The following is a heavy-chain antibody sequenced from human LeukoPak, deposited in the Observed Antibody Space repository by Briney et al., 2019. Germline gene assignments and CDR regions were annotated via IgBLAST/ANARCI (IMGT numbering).Heavy chain of an antibody. CDR2: IKQDGSEK. V-gene: IGHV3-7*01. CDR1: GFTFSSYW. D-gene: IGHD6-19*01. Sequence: PGGSLRLSCAASGFTFSSYWMSWVRQAPGKGLEWVPNIKQDGSEKYYVDSVKGRFTISRDNAKNSLYLQMNSLRAEDTAVYYCAREVAVAGTEPISNYMDVWGKGTTVTVSS. J-gene: IGHJ6*03. CDR3: AREVAVAGTEPISNYMDV.